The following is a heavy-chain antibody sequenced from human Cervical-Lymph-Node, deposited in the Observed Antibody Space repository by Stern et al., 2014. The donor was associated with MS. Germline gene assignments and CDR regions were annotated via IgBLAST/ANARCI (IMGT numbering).Heavy chain of an antibody. CDR3: AKDTGDFGGNLVH. D-gene: IGHD4-23*01. V-gene: IGHV3-30*18. CDR2: ISYDGTNK. J-gene: IGHJ4*02. CDR1: GFTFSSYG. Sequence: DQLVESGGGVVQSGRSLRLSCEASGFTFSSYGMHWVRQAPGKGLEWVGLISYDGTNKLYAESVKGRFSISRDNSKNTVFLQVNSLRPEDTAVYYCAKDTGDFGGNLVHWGQGTLVTVSS.